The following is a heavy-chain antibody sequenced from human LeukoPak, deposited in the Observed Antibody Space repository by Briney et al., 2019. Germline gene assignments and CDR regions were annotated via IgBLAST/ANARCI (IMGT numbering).Heavy chain of an antibody. CDR2: LSYDGNDK. CDR3: AKDTDTYGSAYYFDY. D-gene: IGHD5-18*01. CDR1: GFAFSSYG. J-gene: IGHJ4*02. V-gene: IGHV3-30*18. Sequence: PGGSLRLSCAASGFAFSSYGMHWVRQAPGKGLEWAAVLSYDGNDKYYADSVKGRFTISRDDSKKTLYLQMNSLRAEDTAVYYCAKDTDTYGSAYYFDYWGQGTLVTVSS.